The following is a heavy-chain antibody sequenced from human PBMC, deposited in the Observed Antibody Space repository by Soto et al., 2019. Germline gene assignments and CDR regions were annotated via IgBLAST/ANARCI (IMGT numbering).Heavy chain of an antibody. CDR1: GFTFRNYG. J-gene: IGHJ4*02. D-gene: IGHD2-2*01. CDR3: ARDFCRSPTGLDY. V-gene: IGHV3-33*01. Sequence: QVQLVESGGGVVQPGRSLRLSCAASGFTFRNYGMHWVRQAPGKGLEWVTAIQSDGSKKYYADSVKGRFTISRDDSKNALYMQMDSLRVEDTAVYYCARDFCRSPTGLDYWGQGTLVIVSS. CDR2: IQSDGSKK.